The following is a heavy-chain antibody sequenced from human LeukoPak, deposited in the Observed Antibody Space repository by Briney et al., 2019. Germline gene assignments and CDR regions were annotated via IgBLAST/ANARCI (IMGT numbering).Heavy chain of an antibody. CDR2: VNPNSGNT. CDR1: GYTFANYE. Sequence: GASVKVSCKASGYTFANYEIHWVRQATGQGIEWMAWVNPNSGNTNYAQKFQGRVTVTRNAFISTAYMELGSLGFEDTAVYYCARGTSYYASGSYPDFDYWGQGTLVTVSS. J-gene: IGHJ4*02. CDR3: ARGTSYYASGSYPDFDY. V-gene: IGHV1-8*03. D-gene: IGHD3-10*01.